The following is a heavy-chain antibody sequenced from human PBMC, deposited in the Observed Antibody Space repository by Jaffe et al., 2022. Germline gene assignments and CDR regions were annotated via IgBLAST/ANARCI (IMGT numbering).Heavy chain of an antibody. V-gene: IGHV3-15*01. CDR2: IKSKTDGGTT. Sequence: EVQLVESGGGLVKPGGSLRLSCAASGFTFSNAWMSWVRQAPGKGLEWVGRIKSKTDGGTTDYAAPVKGRFTISRDDSKNTLYLQMNSLKTEDTAVYYCTTENLAPQSPDTYYDYIWGSYRLGTFYWGQGTLVTVSS. D-gene: IGHD3-16*02. CDR1: GFTFSNAW. CDR3: TTENLAPQSPDTYYDYIWGSYRLGTFY. J-gene: IGHJ4*02.